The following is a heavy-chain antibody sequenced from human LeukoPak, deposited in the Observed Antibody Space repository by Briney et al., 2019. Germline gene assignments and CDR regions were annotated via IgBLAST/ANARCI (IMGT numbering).Heavy chain of an antibody. CDR1: GYTFTGHY. D-gene: IGHD5-12*01. CDR2: INPNSGGT. CDR3: ARGDSGYERPPDY. Sequence: ASVKVSCKASGYTFTGHYMHWVRQAPGQGLEWMGWINPNSGGTNYAQKFQGRVTMTRDTSISTAYMELSRLRSDDTAVYYCARGDSGYERPPDYWGQGTLVTVSS. J-gene: IGHJ4*02. V-gene: IGHV1-2*02.